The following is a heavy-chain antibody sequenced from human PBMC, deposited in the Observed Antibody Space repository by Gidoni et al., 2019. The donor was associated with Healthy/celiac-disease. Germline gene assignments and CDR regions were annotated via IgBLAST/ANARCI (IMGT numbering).Heavy chain of an antibody. CDR1: GFTFDEYA. V-gene: IGHV3-9*01. J-gene: IGHJ3*02. CDR3: AKDNSFMANDAFDI. Sequence: EVQLVASGGGLVQPGRSLRLSCEASGFTFDEYARHWVRQAPGKGLAWGSGISWNSGSIGYADSVKGRFTISRDNAKNSMYLQMNSLRAEDTALYYCAKDNSFMANDAFDIWGQGTMVTVSS. D-gene: IGHD3-3*02. CDR2: ISWNSGSI.